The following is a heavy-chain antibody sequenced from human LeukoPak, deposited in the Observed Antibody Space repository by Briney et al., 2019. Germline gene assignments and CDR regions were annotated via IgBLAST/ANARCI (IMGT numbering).Heavy chain of an antibody. CDR2: IGTSGGST. CDR1: GFTFSTYA. J-gene: IGHJ4*02. Sequence: PGGSLRLSCAASGFTFSTYAMTWVRQAPGKGLEWVSTIGTSGGSTYYADSVKGRFTISRDNSKNTLYLQMNSLRAEDTAVYYCARDMGSIVVVPAALDYWGQGTLVTVSS. D-gene: IGHD2-2*01. CDR3: ARDMGSIVVVPAALDY. V-gene: IGHV3-23*01.